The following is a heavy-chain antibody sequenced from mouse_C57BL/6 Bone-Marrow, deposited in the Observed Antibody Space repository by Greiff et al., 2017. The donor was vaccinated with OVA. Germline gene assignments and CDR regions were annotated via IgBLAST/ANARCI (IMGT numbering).Heavy chain of an antibody. Sequence: VQLQQSGAELVKPGASVKLSCKASGYTFTSYWMQWVKQRPGQGLEWIGEIDPSDSYTNYNQKFKGKATLTVDTSSSTAYMQLSSLTSEDSAVYYCARPLTTVVGYYFDYWGQGTTLTVSS. CDR3: ARPLTTVVGYYFDY. V-gene: IGHV1-50*01. D-gene: IGHD1-1*01. J-gene: IGHJ2*01. CDR1: GYTFTSYW. CDR2: IDPSDSYT.